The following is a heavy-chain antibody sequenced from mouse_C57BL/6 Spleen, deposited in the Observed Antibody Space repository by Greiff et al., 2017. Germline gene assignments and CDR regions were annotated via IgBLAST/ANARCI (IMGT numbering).Heavy chain of an antibody. J-gene: IGHJ4*01. CDR2: IRLKSDNYAT. V-gene: IGHV6-3*01. CDR1: GFTFSNYW. Sequence: EVQLVESGGGLVQPGGSMKLSCVASGFTFSNYWMNWVRQSPEKGLEWVAQIRLKSDNYATHYAESVKGRFTISRDDSKSSVYLQMNNLRAEDTGIYYCTGGLWAMDYWGQGTSGTVSS. CDR3: TGGLWAMDY. D-gene: IGHD1-1*02.